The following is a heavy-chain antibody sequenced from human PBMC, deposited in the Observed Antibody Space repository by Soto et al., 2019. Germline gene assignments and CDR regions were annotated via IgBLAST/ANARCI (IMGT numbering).Heavy chain of an antibody. CDR2: IYYSGST. J-gene: IGHJ3*02. CDR1: GSSISSGDYY. CDR3: ARAPSDYDAIDAFDI. V-gene: IGHV4-30-4*01. Sequence: SETLSLTCTVSGSSISSGDYYWSWIRQPPGKGLEWIGYIYYSGSTYYNPSLKSRVTISVDTSKNQFSLKLSSVTAADTAVYYCARAPSDYDAIDAFDIWGQGTMVTVSS. D-gene: IGHD5-12*01.